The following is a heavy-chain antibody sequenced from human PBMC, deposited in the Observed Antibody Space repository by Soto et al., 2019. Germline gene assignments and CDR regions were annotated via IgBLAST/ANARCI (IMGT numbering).Heavy chain of an antibody. D-gene: IGHD6-19*01. J-gene: IGHJ4*02. CDR3: ARVGSSGWSPDY. CDR2: IFYSGST. CDR1: GGSISGHY. Sequence: SETLSLTCTVSGGSISGHYWTWIRQPPGKGLEWIGYIFYSGSTNCNPSLKSRLTISVDTSKNQFSLKLTSVTAADTALYYCARVGSSGWSPDYWGPGTLVTVSS. V-gene: IGHV4-59*11.